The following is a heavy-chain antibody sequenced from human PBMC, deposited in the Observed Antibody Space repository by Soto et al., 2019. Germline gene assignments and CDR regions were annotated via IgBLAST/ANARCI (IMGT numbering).Heavy chain of an antibody. CDR2: ISNDGSSE. D-gene: IGHD5-18*01. CDR1: GFSFNFYA. V-gene: IGHV3-30-3*01. CDR3: VRDSGANYGTFWYFDL. Sequence: QVQLVESGGGVVQPRRSLRISCAATGFSFNFYAMYWVRQAPGKGLEWVAMISNDGSSENYADSVRGRFIISRDNSKKTLFLQMNSLRPEDTATYYCVRDSGANYGTFWYFDLWGRGTLVTVSS. J-gene: IGHJ2*01.